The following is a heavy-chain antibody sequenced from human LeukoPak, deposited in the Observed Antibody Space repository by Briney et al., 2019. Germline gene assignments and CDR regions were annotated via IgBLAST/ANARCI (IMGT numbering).Heavy chain of an antibody. CDR2: IYHSGST. CDR3: ARSGLYCSGGSCRTNWFDP. D-gene: IGHD2-15*01. Sequence: SETLSLTCTVSGYSISSGYYWGWIRQPPGKGLEWIGSIYHSGSTYYNLSLKSRVTISVDKSKNQFSLKLSSVTAADTAVYYCARSGLYCSGGSCRTNWFDPWGQGTLVTVSS. J-gene: IGHJ5*02. V-gene: IGHV4-38-2*02. CDR1: GYSISSGYY.